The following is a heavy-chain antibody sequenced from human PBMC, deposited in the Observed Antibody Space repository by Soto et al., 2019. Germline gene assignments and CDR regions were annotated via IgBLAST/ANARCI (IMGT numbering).Heavy chain of an antibody. V-gene: IGHV1-18*01. Sequence: GASVKVSCKASGYTFTSYGISWVRQAPGQGLEWMGWISAYNGNTNYAQKLQGRVTMTTDTSTSTAYMELSSVTAADTAVYYCARDQGLYYYYYMDVWGKGTTVTVSS. CDR2: ISAYNGNT. J-gene: IGHJ6*03. CDR1: GYTFTSYG. CDR3: ARDQGLYYYYYMDV.